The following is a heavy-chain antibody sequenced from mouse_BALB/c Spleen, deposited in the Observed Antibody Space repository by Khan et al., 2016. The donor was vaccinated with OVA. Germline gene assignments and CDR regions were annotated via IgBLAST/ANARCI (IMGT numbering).Heavy chain of an antibody. CDR3: TRDRNYYGSSFYFDY. D-gene: IGHD1-1*01. J-gene: IGHJ2*01. V-gene: IGHV5-6-4*01. CDR2: ITSGGSYT. CDR1: GFTFSSYS. Sequence: EVELVESGGGLVKPGGSLRLSCAASGFTFSSYSMSWVRQTPEKRLEWVATITSGGSYTYYPDSVQGRFTISSAHAKHTLYLQMSSLKSEDTAIYYCTRDRNYYGSSFYFDYWGQGTTLTVSS.